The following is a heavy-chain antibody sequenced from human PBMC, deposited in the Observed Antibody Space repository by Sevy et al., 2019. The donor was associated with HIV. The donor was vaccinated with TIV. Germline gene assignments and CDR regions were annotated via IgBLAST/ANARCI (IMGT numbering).Heavy chain of an antibody. V-gene: IGHV4-59*01. Sequence: SETLSLTCTVSGGSISNYYWSWIRRPPGKRLEWIGHVYRSGSTNDNPSLKSRVTMSVDTSKNQFSLKLSSVTAADTAMYFCARAADDFWSGYPMWFDSWGQGTLVTVSS. CDR1: GGSISNYY. CDR2: VYRSGST. CDR3: ARAADDFWSGYPMWFDS. D-gene: IGHD3-3*01. J-gene: IGHJ5*01.